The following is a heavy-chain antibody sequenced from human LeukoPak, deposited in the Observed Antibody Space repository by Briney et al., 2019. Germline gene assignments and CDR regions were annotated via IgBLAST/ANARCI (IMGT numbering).Heavy chain of an antibody. V-gene: IGHV1-2*02. CDR3: ARDQFRFLEWLPTKGLCDY. D-gene: IGHD3-3*01. J-gene: IGHJ4*02. Sequence: ASVKVSCKASGYIFTGYYMHWVRQAPGQGLEWMGSINPNSGGTNYAQKFQGRVTMTRDTFISTADMELSRLRSDEKAVYYCARDQFRFLEWLPTKGLCDYWGQRTLVTVTS. CDR1: GYIFTGYY. CDR2: INPNSGGT.